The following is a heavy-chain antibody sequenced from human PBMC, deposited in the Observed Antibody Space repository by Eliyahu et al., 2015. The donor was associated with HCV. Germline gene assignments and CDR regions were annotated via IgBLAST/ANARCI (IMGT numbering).Heavy chain of an antibody. CDR1: GGTFSTNP. CDR3: ARDGWEVGAAPIPFGLAV. Sequence: QVQLVQSGAEVKKPGSSVRVSCKASGGTFSTNPVTWVRQAPGQGLEWMGGIIPVSGTVNYSQKFQGRVTITADESTSTAFMELSGLRSEDTAVYFCARDGWEVGAAPIPFGLAVWGQGTTVTVSS. V-gene: IGHV1-69*01. J-gene: IGHJ6*02. CDR2: IIPVSGTV. D-gene: IGHD1-26*01.